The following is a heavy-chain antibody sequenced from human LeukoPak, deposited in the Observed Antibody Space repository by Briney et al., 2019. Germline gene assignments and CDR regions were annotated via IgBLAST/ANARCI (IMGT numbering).Heavy chain of an antibody. CDR1: GFTFNSYG. CDR3: ARDGVAWNDVHWFDP. J-gene: IGHJ5*02. Sequence: PGGSLRLSCAASGFTFNSYGMHWVRQAPGKGLEWVSSISSTGSSIYYADSVKGRFTISRDNAKNSLYLQMSSLRVEDTAVYYCARDGVAWNDVHWFDPWGQGTLVTVSS. CDR2: ISSTGSSI. D-gene: IGHD1-1*01. V-gene: IGHV3-21*01.